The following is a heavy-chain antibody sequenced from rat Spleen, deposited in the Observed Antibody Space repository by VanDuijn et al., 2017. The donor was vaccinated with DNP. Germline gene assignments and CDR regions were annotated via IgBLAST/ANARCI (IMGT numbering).Heavy chain of an antibody. V-gene: IGHV5-27*01. Sequence: EVQLVESGGGLVQPGRSLKLSCAASGFTFSNYGMAWVRQAPTKGLEWVASITNSGGSTYYRDSVKGRFTISRDNAKSTLYLQMDSLRSEDTATYYCTTEHTTGYWYFDFWGPGTMVTVSS. CDR1: GFTFSNYG. D-gene: IGHD1-7*01. CDR2: ITNSGGST. J-gene: IGHJ1*01. CDR3: TTEHTTGYWYFDF.